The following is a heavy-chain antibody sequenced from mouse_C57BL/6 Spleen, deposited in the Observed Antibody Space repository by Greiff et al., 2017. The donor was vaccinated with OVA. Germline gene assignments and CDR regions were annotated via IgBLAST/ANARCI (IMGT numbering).Heavy chain of an antibody. CDR2: ISSGSSTI. Sequence: EVQRVESGGGLVKPGGSLKLSCAASGFTFSDYGMHWVRQAPEKGLEWVAYISSGSSTIYYADTVKGRFTSSRDKAKITLFRQMTSLRSEDTAMYYGARAGTYFDYWGQGTTLTVSS. CDR1: GFTFSDYG. D-gene: IGHD4-1*01. CDR3: ARAGTYFDY. V-gene: IGHV5-17*01. J-gene: IGHJ2*01.